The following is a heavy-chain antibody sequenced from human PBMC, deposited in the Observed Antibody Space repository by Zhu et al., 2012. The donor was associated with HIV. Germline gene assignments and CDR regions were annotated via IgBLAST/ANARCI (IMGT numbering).Heavy chain of an antibody. Sequence: QVHLQESGPGLVKPSETLSLTCTVSSGSISSNSDYWGWIRQPPGKGLEWIGTIHSTGSTYYNPSLKSRLTIAVDTSKNQFSLTLSSVTAADTAVYFCARHSGGDTCRGLCTFDIWGQGTMVAVSS. D-gene: IGHD2-21*01. CDR3: ARHSGGDTCRGLCTFDI. V-gene: IGHV4-39*01. CDR2: IHSTGST. J-gene: IGHJ3*02. CDR1: SGSISSNSDY.